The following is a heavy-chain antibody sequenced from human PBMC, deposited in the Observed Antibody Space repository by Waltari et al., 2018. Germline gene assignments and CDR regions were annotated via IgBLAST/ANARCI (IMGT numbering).Heavy chain of an antibody. V-gene: IGHV4-59*01. Sequence: QVQLQESGPGLVKPSETLSLTCTVSGGSISSYYWSWIRQPPGKGLEWIGYIYYSGSTNYNPSLKSRVTISVDTSKNQFSLKRSSVTAADTAVYYCARGKWELLPARIYYGMDVWGQGTTVTVSS. D-gene: IGHD1-26*01. CDR2: IYYSGST. J-gene: IGHJ6*02. CDR1: GGSISSYY. CDR3: ARGKWELLPARIYYGMDV.